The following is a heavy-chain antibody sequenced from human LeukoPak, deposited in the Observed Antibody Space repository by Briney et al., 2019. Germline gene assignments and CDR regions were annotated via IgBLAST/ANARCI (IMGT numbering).Heavy chain of an antibody. CDR3: AKRSGWYLGDYYGMDV. CDR2: ISGSGGST. V-gene: IGHV3-23*01. J-gene: IGHJ6*02. D-gene: IGHD6-19*01. Sequence: GGSLRLSCAASGFTFRSYAMSWVGQAPGRGLEWVSAISGSGGSTYYADSVKGRFTISRDNSKNTLYLQMNSLRAEDTAVYYCAKRSGWYLGDYYGMDVWGQGTTVTVSS. CDR1: GFTFRSYA.